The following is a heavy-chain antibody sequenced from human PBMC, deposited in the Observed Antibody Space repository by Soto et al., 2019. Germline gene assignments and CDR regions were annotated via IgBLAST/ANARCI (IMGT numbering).Heavy chain of an antibody. V-gene: IGHV1-58*02. D-gene: IGHD3-9*01. CDR1: GFTFTSSA. J-gene: IGHJ3*02. Sequence: QMPLVQSGPEVKKPGTSVKVSCKASGFTFTSSAMQWVRQARGQRLEWIGWIVVGSGNTNYAQKFQERVTITRDMSTSTAYMELSSLRSEDTAVYYCAASPYYDILTGYYPDAFDIWGQGTMVTVSS. CDR3: AASPYYDILTGYYPDAFDI. CDR2: IVVGSGNT.